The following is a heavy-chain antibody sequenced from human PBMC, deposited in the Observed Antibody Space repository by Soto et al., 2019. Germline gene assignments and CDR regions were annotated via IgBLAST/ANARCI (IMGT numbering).Heavy chain of an antibody. Sequence: EVQLVQSGGDLVQPGGSLRLSCVASGFTFSSYWMTWVRQAPGMGLEWVAGIKEDAREEVYVASVKGRFSISRDNAKNSLYLQLNSLRAEDTAVYYCATTISSPFSNFDSWGQGSLVTVSS. J-gene: IGHJ4*02. V-gene: IGHV3-7*01. CDR2: IKEDAREE. CDR3: ATTISSPFSNFDS. CDR1: GFTFSSYW. D-gene: IGHD2-2*01.